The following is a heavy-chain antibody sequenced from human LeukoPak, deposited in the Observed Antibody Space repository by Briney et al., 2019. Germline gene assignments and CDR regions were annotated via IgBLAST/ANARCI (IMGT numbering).Heavy chain of an antibody. J-gene: IGHJ6*02. V-gene: IGHV1-8*01. CDR3: AGPSEYYYYYGMDV. CDR1: GYTFTSYD. CDR2: MNPNSGNT. Sequence: ASVKVSCKASGYTFTSYDINRVRQATGQGLEWMGWMNPNSGNTGYAQKFQGRVTMTRNTSISTAYMELSSLRSEDTAVYYCAGPSEYYYYYGMDVWGQGTTVTVSS.